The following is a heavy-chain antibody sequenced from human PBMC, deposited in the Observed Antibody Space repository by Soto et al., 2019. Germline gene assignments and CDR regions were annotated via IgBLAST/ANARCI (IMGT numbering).Heavy chain of an antibody. V-gene: IGHV1-69*01. CDR2: IIPIFGTA. J-gene: IGHJ4*02. CDR3: ARASIAAAGYYFDY. D-gene: IGHD6-13*01. CDR1: GGTFSSYA. Sequence: QVQLVQSGAEVKKPGSSVKVSCKASGGTFSSYAISWVRQAPGQGLEWMGGIIPIFGTANYAQKFQGRVTITADESTSTAYMELNSLRAEDTAVYYCARASIAAAGYYFDYWGQGTLVTVSS.